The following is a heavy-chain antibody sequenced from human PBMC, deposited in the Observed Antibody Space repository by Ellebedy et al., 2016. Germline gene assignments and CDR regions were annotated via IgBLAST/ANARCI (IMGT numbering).Heavy chain of an antibody. V-gene: IGHV4-39*07. Sequence: SETLSLXXTVSGGSISSSSYYWGWIRQPPGKGLEWIGSIYYSGSTYYNPSLKSRVTISVDTSKNQFSLKLSSVTAADTAVYYCARLPYYYDSSGYFPPDYWGQGTLVTVSS. CDR1: GGSISSSSYY. D-gene: IGHD3-22*01. CDR2: IYYSGST. J-gene: IGHJ4*02. CDR3: ARLPYYYDSSGYFPPDY.